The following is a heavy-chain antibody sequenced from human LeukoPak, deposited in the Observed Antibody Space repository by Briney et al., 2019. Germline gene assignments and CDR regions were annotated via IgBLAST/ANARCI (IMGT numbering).Heavy chain of an antibody. CDR1: GFTFSSYG. V-gene: IGHV3-30*03. Sequence: GGSLRLSCAASGFTFSSYGMHWVRQAPGKGLEWVAVISYDGSNKYYADSVKGRFTISRDKSKNTLYLQMNSLRAEDTAVYYCVRDLYGSGWYGGGDYWGQGTLVTVSS. CDR3: VRDLYGSGWYGGGDY. J-gene: IGHJ4*02. CDR2: ISYDGSNK. D-gene: IGHD6-19*01.